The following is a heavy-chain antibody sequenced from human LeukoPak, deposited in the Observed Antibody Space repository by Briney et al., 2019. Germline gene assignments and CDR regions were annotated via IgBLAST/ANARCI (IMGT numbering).Heavy chain of an antibody. CDR2: IYYSGST. D-gene: IGHD3-22*01. J-gene: IGHJ4*02. CDR1: GGSISSSSYY. V-gene: IGHV4-39*01. Sequence: SETLSLTCTVSGGSISSSSYYWGWIRQPPGQGLEWVGSIYYSGSTYYNPSLKSRVTISVDTSKNQFSLKLSSVTAADTAVYYCAGVSSGYYSWGYFDYWGQGTLVTVSS. CDR3: AGVSSGYYSWGYFDY.